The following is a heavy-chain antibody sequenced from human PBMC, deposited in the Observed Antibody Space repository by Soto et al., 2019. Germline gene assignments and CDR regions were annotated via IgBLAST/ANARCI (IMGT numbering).Heavy chain of an antibody. CDR2: IDQSGTT. Sequence: SETLSLTCAVYGGPFSGFYWSWTRQPPGKELEWIGEIDQSGTTNYNPSLKSRVTMSVDTSKNQFSLNLRSVTAADTATYYCARFRRGPAALFDKNWGQGTQVTVSS. V-gene: IGHV4-34*01. D-gene: IGHD2-2*01. CDR3: ARFRRGPAALFDKN. J-gene: IGHJ4*02. CDR1: GGPFSGFY.